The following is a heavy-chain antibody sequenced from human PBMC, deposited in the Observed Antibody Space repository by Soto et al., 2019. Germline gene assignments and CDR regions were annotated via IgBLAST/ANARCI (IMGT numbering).Heavy chain of an antibody. CDR3: ARGLSSGSKDY. V-gene: IGHV4-34*01. CDR2: INHSGST. CDR1: GGSFSGYY. J-gene: IGHJ4*02. Sequence: SETLSLTCAVYGGSFSGYYWSWIRQPPGKGLEWIGEINHSGSTNYNPSLKSRVTISVDTSKNQFSLKLSSVTAADTAVYYCARGLSSGSKDYWGQGTLVTVSS. D-gene: IGHD6-19*01.